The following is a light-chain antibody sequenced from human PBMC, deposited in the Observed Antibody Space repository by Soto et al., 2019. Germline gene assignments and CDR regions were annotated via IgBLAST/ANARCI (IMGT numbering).Light chain of an antibody. J-gene: IGLJ1*01. V-gene: IGLV2-14*01. Sequence: QPVLTQPASVSGSPGQSITISCTGTRSDIGGYNYVSWYQQHPGKAPKVLIYEVSNRPSGVSNRFSGSKSGYTASLTISGLQAEDEADYYCTSYTNSNTYVFGTGTKLTVL. CDR3: TSYTNSNTYV. CDR2: EVS. CDR1: RSDIGGYNY.